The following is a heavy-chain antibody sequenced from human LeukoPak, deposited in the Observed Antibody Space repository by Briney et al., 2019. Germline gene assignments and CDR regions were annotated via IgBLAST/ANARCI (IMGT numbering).Heavy chain of an antibody. CDR2: IYSGGSR. J-gene: IGHJ4*02. D-gene: IGHD3-10*01. CDR1: GFTVSSNY. V-gene: IGHV3-53*05. Sequence: GGSLRLSCAASGFTVSSNYMSWVRQAPGKGLEWVSIIYSGGSRYYADSVKGRFTISRDNSRSTLYLQMNSLRPEDTAIYYCAREGYYGSGSPPSLYFDYWGQGTLVTVSS. CDR3: AREGYYGSGSPPSLYFDY.